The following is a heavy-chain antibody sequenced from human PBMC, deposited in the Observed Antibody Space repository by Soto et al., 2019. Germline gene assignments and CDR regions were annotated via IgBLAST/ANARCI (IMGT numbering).Heavy chain of an antibody. V-gene: IGHV4-34*01. D-gene: IGHD3-10*01. CDR2: INHSGST. CDR3: ARLSGPGNWFDH. Sequence: PSETLSLTCAVYGGSFSGYYWSWIRQPPGKGLEWIGEINHSGSTNYNPSLKSRVTISVDTSKNQFSLKLSSVTAADTAVYYCARLSGPGNWFDHWGQGTLVTVSS. J-gene: IGHJ5*02. CDR1: GGSFSGYY.